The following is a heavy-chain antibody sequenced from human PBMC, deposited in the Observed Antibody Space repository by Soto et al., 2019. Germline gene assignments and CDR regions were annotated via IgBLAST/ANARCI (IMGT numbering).Heavy chain of an antibody. V-gene: IGHV3-48*03. Sequence: GGSLRLSCAASGFTFSSYEMNWVRQAPGKGLEWISYTSGSGTTIYYAGSVKGRFTISRDNTKNSLYLQMNSLRVEDTAVYYCARALRAAVAWNWLDHWGQGTLVTVSS. CDR1: GFTFSSYE. J-gene: IGHJ5*02. CDR2: TSGSGTTI. CDR3: ARALRAAVAWNWLDH. D-gene: IGHD6-13*01.